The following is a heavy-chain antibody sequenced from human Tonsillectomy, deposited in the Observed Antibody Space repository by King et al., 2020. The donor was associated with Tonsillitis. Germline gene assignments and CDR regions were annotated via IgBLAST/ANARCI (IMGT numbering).Heavy chain of an antibody. J-gene: IGHJ4*02. CDR2: IKQDGREK. CDR1: GFTFSSYW. D-gene: IGHD3-10*01. CDR3: ARAFYGSGSYYWVY. V-gene: IGHV3-7*03. Sequence: VQLVESGGGLVQPGGSLRLSCAASGFTFSSYWMSWVRQAPGKGLEWGANIKQDGREKYYVDSVKGRFTIARDNAKNSLYLQMNSLRAEDTAVYYCARAFYGSGSYYWVYWGQGTLVTVSS.